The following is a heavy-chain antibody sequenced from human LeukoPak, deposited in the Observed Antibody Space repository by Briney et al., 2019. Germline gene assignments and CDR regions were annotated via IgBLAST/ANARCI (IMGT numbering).Heavy chain of an antibody. D-gene: IGHD3-10*01. CDR2: IIPILGIA. Sequence: VASVKVSCKASGGTFSSYAISWVRQAPGQGLEWMGRIIPILGIANYAQKFQGRVTITADKSTSTAYMELSSLRSEDTAVYYCARDWPSYYGSGGFDLWGRGTLVTVSS. CDR3: ARDWPSYYGSGGFDL. CDR1: GGTFSSYA. J-gene: IGHJ2*01. V-gene: IGHV1-69*04.